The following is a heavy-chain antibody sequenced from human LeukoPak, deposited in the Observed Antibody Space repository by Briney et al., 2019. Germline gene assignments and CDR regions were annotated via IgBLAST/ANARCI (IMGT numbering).Heavy chain of an antibody. CDR1: GYSFANYW. V-gene: IGHV5-51*01. D-gene: IGHD5-18*01. CDR2: INPGDSET. Sequence: GESLKISCKGSGYSFANYWIGWVRQMPGKGLEWMGVINPGDSETRYSPSFQGQVTISADKSISTAYLQWSSLKASDTAMYYCASGGIRIQLWSYDAFDIWGQGTMVTVSS. CDR3: ASGGIRIQLWSYDAFDI. J-gene: IGHJ3*02.